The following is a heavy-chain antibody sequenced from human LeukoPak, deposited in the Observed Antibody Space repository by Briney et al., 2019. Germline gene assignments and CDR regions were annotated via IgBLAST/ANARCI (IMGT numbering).Heavy chain of an antibody. CDR2: IYSGGTT. J-gene: IGHJ4*02. CDR1: GFTFSSYA. CDR3: AKDPCSSTSCYGVDY. Sequence: GGSLRLSCAASGFTFSSYAMSWVRQAPGKGLEWVSLIYSGGTTYYADSVKGRFTISRDNSKNTLYLQMNSLRAEDTAVYYCAKDPCSSTSCYGVDYWGQGTLVTVSS. D-gene: IGHD2-2*01. V-gene: IGHV3-23*03.